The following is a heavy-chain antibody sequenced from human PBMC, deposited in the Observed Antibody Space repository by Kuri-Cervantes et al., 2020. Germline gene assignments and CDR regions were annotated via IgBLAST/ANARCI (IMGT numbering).Heavy chain of an antibody. Sequence: ASVKVSCKASGYTFTGYYMHWVRQAPGQGLGWMGWINPNSGGTNYAQKFQGRVTMTRDTSISTAYMELSRLRSDDTAVYYCARGRPSSGYYEYYFDYWGQGTLVTVSS. CDR2: INPNSGGT. V-gene: IGHV1-2*02. CDR3: ARGRPSSGYYEYYFDY. D-gene: IGHD3-22*01. J-gene: IGHJ4*02. CDR1: GYTFTGYY.